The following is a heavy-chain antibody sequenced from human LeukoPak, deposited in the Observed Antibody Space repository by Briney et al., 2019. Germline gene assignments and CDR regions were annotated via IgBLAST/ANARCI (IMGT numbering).Heavy chain of an antibody. CDR1: GFTFSSYA. V-gene: IGHV3-23*01. J-gene: IGHJ4*02. D-gene: IGHD4-17*01. Sequence: PGGSLRLSCAASGFTFSSYAMSWVRQAPGKGLEWVSVISGSGGSTYYADSVKGRFTISRDNSKNTLYLQMNSLRAEDTAVYYCAKALGPFGDYADYWGQGTLVTVSS. CDR3: AKALGPFGDYADY. CDR2: ISGSGGST.